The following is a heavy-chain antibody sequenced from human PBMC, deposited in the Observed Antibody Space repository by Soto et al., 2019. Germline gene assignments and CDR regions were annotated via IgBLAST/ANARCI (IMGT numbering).Heavy chain of an antibody. Sequence: PGGSLRLSCAASGFTFSSYGMHWVRQAPGKGLEWVAVISYDGSNKYYADSVKGRFTISRDNSKNTLYLQMNSLRAEDTAVYYCAKRVYSSSWTTRGFYYYYYGMDVWGQGTTVTVSS. J-gene: IGHJ6*02. CDR3: AKRVYSSSWTTRGFYYYYYGMDV. CDR2: ISYDGSNK. D-gene: IGHD6-13*01. CDR1: GFTFSSYG. V-gene: IGHV3-30*18.